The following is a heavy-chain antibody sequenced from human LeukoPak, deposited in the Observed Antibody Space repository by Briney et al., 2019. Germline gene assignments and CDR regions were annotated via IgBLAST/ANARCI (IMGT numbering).Heavy chain of an antibody. V-gene: IGHV3-66*01. D-gene: IGHD2-2*02. Sequence: GSLRLSCAASGFTVSSNYMSWVRQAPGKGLEWVSVIYSGGSTYYADSVKGRFTISRDNSKNTLYLQMNSLRAEDTAVYYCAREPTRYCSSTSCYKGGWFDPWGQGTLVTVSS. J-gene: IGHJ5*02. CDR1: GFTVSSNY. CDR2: IYSGGST. CDR3: AREPTRYCSSTSCYKGGWFDP.